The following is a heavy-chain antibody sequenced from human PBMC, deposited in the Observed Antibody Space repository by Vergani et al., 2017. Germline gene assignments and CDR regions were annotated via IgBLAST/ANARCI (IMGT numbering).Heavy chain of an antibody. Sequence: QVQLVQSGAEVKKPGASVKVSCKASGYTFTSYGISWVRQAPGQGLEWMGWISAYNGNTNYAQKLQGRVTMTTDTSTSTAYMELRSLRYDDTAVYYCASGVSGYSYGYYFDYWGQGTLVTVSS. D-gene: IGHD5-18*01. J-gene: IGHJ4*02. CDR1: GYTFTSYG. V-gene: IGHV1-18*01. CDR3: ASGVSGYSYGYYFDY. CDR2: ISAYNGNT.